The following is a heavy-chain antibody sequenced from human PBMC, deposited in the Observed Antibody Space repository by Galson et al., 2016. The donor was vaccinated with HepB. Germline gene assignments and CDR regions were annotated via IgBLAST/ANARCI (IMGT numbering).Heavy chain of an antibody. J-gene: IGHJ2*01. D-gene: IGHD4-17*01. V-gene: IGHV3-7*01. CDR3: ARLRGWSFDL. Sequence: SLRLSCAASGFTFSASAMTWVRQAPGKGLEWVANIKEDGSDTYYVDSVRGRFTVSRDNAKKSLFLQMSSLRAEDTAVYYCARLRGWSFDLWGRGTLVTVSS. CDR2: IKEDGSDT. CDR1: GFTFSASA.